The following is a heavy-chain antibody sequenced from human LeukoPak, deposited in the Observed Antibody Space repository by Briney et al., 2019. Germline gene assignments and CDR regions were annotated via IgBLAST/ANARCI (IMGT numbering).Heavy chain of an antibody. CDR1: GYSISSGYW. CDR3: ARHSTYSAAGTGWFDP. CDR2: IYHTGST. Sequence: SETLSLTCTVSGYSISSGYWWGWVRQPPGKGLEWIASIYHTGSTYYNPSLKSRVTISVDTSKNQFSLKLSSVTAADTAVYYCARHSTYSAAGTGWFDPWGQGTLVTVSS. J-gene: IGHJ5*02. V-gene: IGHV4-38-2*02. D-gene: IGHD6-13*01.